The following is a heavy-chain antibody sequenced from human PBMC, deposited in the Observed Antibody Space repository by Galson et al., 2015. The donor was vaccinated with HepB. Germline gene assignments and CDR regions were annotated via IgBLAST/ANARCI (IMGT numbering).Heavy chain of an antibody. J-gene: IGHJ5*01. CDR2: IHYSGLT. Sequence: TLSLTCTVSGASISSGGYYWSWIRQHPGRGLEWIGYIHYSGLTYYNPFLKSRVTISIDTSKDQFSLKLSSVTAADTAVYYCARELPGIAVPGSLGWFDSWGQGALVTVSS. V-gene: IGHV4-31*03. CDR1: GASISSGGYY. CDR3: ARELPGIAVPGSLGWFDS. D-gene: IGHD6-19*01.